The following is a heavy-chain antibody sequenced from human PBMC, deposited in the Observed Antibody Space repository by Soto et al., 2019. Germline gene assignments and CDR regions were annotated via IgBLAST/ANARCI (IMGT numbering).Heavy chain of an antibody. D-gene: IGHD6-13*01. CDR1: GYSFTSYW. V-gene: IGHV5-10-1*01. J-gene: IGHJ6*02. Sequence: PGESLKISCKGSGYSFTSYWISWLRQMPGKGLEWMGRIDPSDSYTNYSPSFQGHVTISADKSISTAYLQWSSLKASDTAMYYCAKVAAAGTYYYYGMDVWGQGTTVTVSS. CDR3: AKVAAAGTYYYYGMDV. CDR2: IDPSDSYT.